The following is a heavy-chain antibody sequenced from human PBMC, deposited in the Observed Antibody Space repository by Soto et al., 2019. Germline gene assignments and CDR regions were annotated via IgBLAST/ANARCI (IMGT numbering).Heavy chain of an antibody. D-gene: IGHD2-2*01. J-gene: IGHJ4*02. CDR1: GFTFSSYA. Sequence: EVQLVESGGGLVQPGGSRRLSCAASGFTFSSYAMHWVRQAPGKGLEYVSAISSNGGSTYYANSVKGRFTISRDNSKNTLYLQMGSLRAEDMAVYYCARGGCSSTSCYLIVWGQGTLVTVSS. V-gene: IGHV3-64*01. CDR2: ISSNGGST. CDR3: ARGGCSSTSCYLIV.